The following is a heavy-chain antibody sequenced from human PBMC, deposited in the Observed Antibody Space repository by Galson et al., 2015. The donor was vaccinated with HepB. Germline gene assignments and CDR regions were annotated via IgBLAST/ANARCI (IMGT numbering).Heavy chain of an antibody. CDR1: GYTFTSYY. Sequence: SVKVSCKASGYTFTSYYMHWVRQAPGQGLEWMGIINPSGGSTSYAQKLQGRVTMTRDTSTSTVHMELSSLRSEDTAVYYCARDRPYYDSSGWEPEPKYYFDYWGQGTLVTVSS. CDR2: INPSGGST. V-gene: IGHV1-46*04. D-gene: IGHD3-22*01. CDR3: ARDRPYYDSSGWEPEPKYYFDY. J-gene: IGHJ4*02.